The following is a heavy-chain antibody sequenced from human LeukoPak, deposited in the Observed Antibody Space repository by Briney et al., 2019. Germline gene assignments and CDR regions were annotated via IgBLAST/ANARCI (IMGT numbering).Heavy chain of an antibody. Sequence: GGSLRLSCAASGFTFSSYGMHWVRQAPGKGLEWVAFIRYDGSNKYYADSVKGRFTISRDNSKNTLYLQMNSLRAEDTAVYYCAKDNWGHGIMITFGGVIHQKRAIGFYFDYWGQGTLVTVSS. V-gene: IGHV3-30*02. CDR2: IRYDGSNK. CDR3: AKDNWGHGIMITFGGVIHQKRAIGFYFDY. CDR1: GFTFSSYG. D-gene: IGHD3-16*01. J-gene: IGHJ4*02.